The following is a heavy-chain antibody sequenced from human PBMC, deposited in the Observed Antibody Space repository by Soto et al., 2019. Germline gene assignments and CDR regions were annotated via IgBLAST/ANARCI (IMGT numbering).Heavy chain of an antibody. CDR1: GGSAIKSSS. D-gene: IGHD2-8*01. Sequence: SETLSLTCAVSGGSAIKSSSWTWVRQPPGKGLEWIGEMSQSGTTNYNPSLRGRVTISVDNSKNQFSLSLISVTAADTAVYYCATNGAFDLWGQGTMVTVSS. CDR2: MSQSGTT. J-gene: IGHJ3*01. V-gene: IGHV4-4*02. CDR3: ATNGAFDL.